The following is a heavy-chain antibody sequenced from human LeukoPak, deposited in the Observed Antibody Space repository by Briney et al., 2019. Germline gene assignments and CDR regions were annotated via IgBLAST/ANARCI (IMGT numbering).Heavy chain of an antibody. Sequence: GESLKISCKGSGYSFTSYWISWVRQMPGKGLEWMGRIDPSDSYTNYSPSFQGHVTISADKSISTAYLQWSSLKASDTAMYYCARVYCSGGGCYVSWFDPWGQGTLVTVSS. CDR1: GYSFTSYW. D-gene: IGHD2-15*01. CDR2: IDPSDSYT. CDR3: ARVYCSGGGCYVSWFDP. V-gene: IGHV5-10-1*01. J-gene: IGHJ5*02.